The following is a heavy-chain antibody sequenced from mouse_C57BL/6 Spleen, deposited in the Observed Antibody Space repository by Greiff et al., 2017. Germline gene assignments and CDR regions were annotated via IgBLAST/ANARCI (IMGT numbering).Heavy chain of an antibody. J-gene: IGHJ1*03. Sequence: QVHVKQPGAELVMPGASVKLSCKASGYTFTSYWMHWVKQRPGQGLEWIGEIDPSDSYTNYHQKFKGKSTLTVDKSSSTAYMQLSSLTSEDSAVYDCARPSLDWYFDVWGTGTTVTVSS. CDR3: ARPSLDWYFDV. V-gene: IGHV1-69*01. CDR1: GYTFTSYW. CDR2: IDPSDSYT. D-gene: IGHD6-1*01.